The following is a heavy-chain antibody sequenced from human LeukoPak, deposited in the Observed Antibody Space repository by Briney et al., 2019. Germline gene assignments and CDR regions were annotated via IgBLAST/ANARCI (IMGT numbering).Heavy chain of an antibody. J-gene: IGHJ5*02. D-gene: IGHD3-10*01. CDR1: GFTFSSYS. Sequence: GGSLRLSCAASGFTFSSYSMNWVRQAPGKGLEWVSYISSSSSTIYYADSVKGRFTISRDNAKNSLYLQMNSLRAEDTAVYYCARTMVRGVIITWGQGTLVTVSS. V-gene: IGHV3-48*01. CDR2: ISSSSSTI. CDR3: ARTMVRGVIIT.